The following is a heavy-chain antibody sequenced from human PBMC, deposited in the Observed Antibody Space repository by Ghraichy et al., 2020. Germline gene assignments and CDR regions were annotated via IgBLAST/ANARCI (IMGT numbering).Heavy chain of an antibody. CDR3: SGTNVGYYYYMDV. J-gene: IGHJ6*03. CDR1: GGSISSSSYY. V-gene: IGHV4-39*07. D-gene: IGHD1/OR15-1a*01. CDR2: IYYSGST. Sequence: SETLSLTCTVSGGSISSSSYYWGWIRQPPGKGLEWIGSIYYSGSTYYNPSLKSRVTISVDTSKNQFSLKLSSVTAADTAVYYCSGTNVGYYYYMDVWGKGTTVTVSS.